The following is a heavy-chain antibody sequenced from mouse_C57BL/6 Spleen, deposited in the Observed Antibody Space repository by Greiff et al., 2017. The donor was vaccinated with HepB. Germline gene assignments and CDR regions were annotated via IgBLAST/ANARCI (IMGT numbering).Heavy chain of an antibody. CDR2: INYDGSST. D-gene: IGHD2-5*01. CDR1: GFTFSDYY. V-gene: IGHV5-16*01. CDR3: TMDSNYYAIDY. Sequence: EVKLVESEGGLVQPGSSMKLSCTASGFTFSDYYMAWVRQVPEKGLEWVANINYDGSSTYYLDSLKSRFIIARNNAKNILYLQMSSLKSEDTATYYCTMDSNYYAIDYWGQGTSVTVSS. J-gene: IGHJ4*01.